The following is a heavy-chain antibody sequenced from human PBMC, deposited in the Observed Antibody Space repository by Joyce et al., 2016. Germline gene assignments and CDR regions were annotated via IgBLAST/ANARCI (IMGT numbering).Heavy chain of an antibody. CDR1: GGTFSDYN. CDR3: ATGYCSGGTCYSALGHN. CDR2: IIPVFGRA. Sequence: QVQLTQSGAEVKKPGSSVKVSCQATGGTFSDYNIQWVRHAPGEGLEWMGGIIPVFGRAKYGENFQDRVTISADETTNTVYLEMRSLKSGDTATYYCATGYCSGGTCYSALGHNWGQGTLITVSS. J-gene: IGHJ4*02. V-gene: IGHV1-69*01. D-gene: IGHD2-15*01.